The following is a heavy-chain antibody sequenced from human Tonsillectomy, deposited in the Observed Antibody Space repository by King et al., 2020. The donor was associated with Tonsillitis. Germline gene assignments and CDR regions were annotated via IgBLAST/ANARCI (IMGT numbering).Heavy chain of an antibody. CDR1: GFIFSSYA. Sequence: QLVQSGGGVIQPGRSLRLSCAASGFIFSSYAMHWVRQTPGKGLEWVAIISYDGTIKDYADFVKGRFTISRDNSKNTLYLQMNTLRDEDTAVYYCARGTADYGGPPFDYWGQGALVTVSS. D-gene: IGHD4-23*01. CDR2: ISYDGTIK. CDR3: ARGTADYGGPPFDY. J-gene: IGHJ4*02. V-gene: IGHV3-30*14.